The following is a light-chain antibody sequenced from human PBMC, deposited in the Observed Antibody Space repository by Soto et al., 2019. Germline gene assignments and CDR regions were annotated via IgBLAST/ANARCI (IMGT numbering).Light chain of an antibody. CDR1: SSDVGGYNY. CDR2: DVS. J-gene: IGLJ1*01. CDR3: SSYTSSSTRV. Sequence: QSALTQPASVSGSPGQSITISCTGTSSDVGGYNYVSWYQQHPGKATKLMIYDVSNRPSGVSNRFSGSKSGNTASLTIFWLHAEDEADYYCSSYTSSSTRVFGTGTKVTVL. V-gene: IGLV2-14*01.